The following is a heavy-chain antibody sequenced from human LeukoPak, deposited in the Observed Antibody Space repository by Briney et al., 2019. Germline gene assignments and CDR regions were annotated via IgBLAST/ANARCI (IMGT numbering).Heavy chain of an antibody. J-gene: IGHJ4*01. V-gene: IGHV4-39*01. CDR2: IYYSGST. CDR3: ARWELRGSGGFDY. Sequence: RPSETLSLTCTVSGGSISSSSYYWGWIRQPPGKGLEWIGSIYYSGSTYYNPSLKSRVTISVDTSKNQFSLKLSSVTAADTAVYYCARWELRGSGGFDYWGHGTLVTVSS. D-gene: IGHD3-10*01. CDR1: GGSISSSSYY.